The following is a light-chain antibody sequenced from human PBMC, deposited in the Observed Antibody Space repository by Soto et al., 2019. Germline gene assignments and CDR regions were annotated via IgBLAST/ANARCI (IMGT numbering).Light chain of an antibody. CDR1: QSVSSY. CDR2: DAS. Sequence: EIVMTQSPATLSVSPGERATLSCRASQSVSSYFDWYQQKPGLPPRLLIYDASNRATGIPDRFSGSGSGTDFTLTISSLQSADFAGYYCQQYSNWPPLYTFGRGTKREIK. J-gene: IGKJ2*01. V-gene: IGKV3-15*01. CDR3: QQYSNWPPLYT.